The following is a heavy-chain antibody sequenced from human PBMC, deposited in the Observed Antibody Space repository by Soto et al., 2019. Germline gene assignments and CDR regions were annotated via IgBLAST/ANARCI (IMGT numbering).Heavy chain of an antibody. D-gene: IGHD2-8*02. Sequence: QVQLVESGGGVVQPGRSLRLSCAVSGFTVSTYGMHWVRQAPGKGLEWVAVISRDGGTKYYADSVKGRFTISRDNSRNTLFLEMTSLRSDDRAVYYCTGGVASGYWGQGTLVTVSS. J-gene: IGHJ4*02. CDR1: GFTVSTYG. V-gene: IGHV3-30*03. CDR2: ISRDGGTK. CDR3: TGGVASGY.